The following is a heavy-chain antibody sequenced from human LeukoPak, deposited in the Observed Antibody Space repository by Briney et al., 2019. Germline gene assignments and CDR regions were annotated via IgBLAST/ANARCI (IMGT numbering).Heavy chain of an antibody. CDR1: GFTFSSYA. D-gene: IGHD4-17*01. CDR2: ISSNGGST. CDR3: ARGSDYGGNPFDY. V-gene: IGHV3-64*01. J-gene: IGHJ4*02. Sequence: GGSLRLSCAASGFTFSSYAMHWVRQAPGKGLEYVSAISSNGGSTYYANSVKGRFTISRDNSKNTLYLQMGSLGAEDMAVYYCARGSDYGGNPFDYWGQGTLVTVSS.